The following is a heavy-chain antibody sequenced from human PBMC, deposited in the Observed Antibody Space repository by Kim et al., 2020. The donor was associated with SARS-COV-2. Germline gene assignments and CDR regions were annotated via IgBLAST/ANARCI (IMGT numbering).Heavy chain of an antibody. CDR1: GGTFSSYA. CDR2: IIPIFGTA. J-gene: IGHJ4*02. D-gene: IGHD2-15*01. CDR3: ARDYWGDCSGGSCYSN. V-gene: IGHV1-69*06. Sequence: SVKVSCKASGGTFSSYAISWVRQAPGQGLEWMGGIIPIFGTANYAQKFQGRVTITADKSTSTAYMELSSLRSEDTAVYYCARDYWGDCSGGSCYSNWGQGTLVTVSS.